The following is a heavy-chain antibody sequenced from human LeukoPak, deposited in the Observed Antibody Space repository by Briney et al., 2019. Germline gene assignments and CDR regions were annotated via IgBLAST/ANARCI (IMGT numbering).Heavy chain of an antibody. V-gene: IGHV4-38-2*01. CDR2: IYHSGST. J-gene: IGHJ5*02. D-gene: IGHD2-2*02. Sequence: SSEILSLTCAVSGYSISSGYYWGWIRQPPGKGLEWIGSIYHSGSTYYNPSLKSRVTISVDTSKNQFSLKLSSVTAADTAVYYCARQAPYCSSTSCYRGVWFDPWGQGTLVTVSS. CDR3: ARQAPYCSSTSCYRGVWFDP. CDR1: GYSISSGYY.